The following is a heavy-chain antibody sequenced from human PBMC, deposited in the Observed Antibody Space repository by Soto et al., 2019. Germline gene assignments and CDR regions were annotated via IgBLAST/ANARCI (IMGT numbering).Heavy chain of an antibody. D-gene: IGHD2-15*01. V-gene: IGHV3-53*01. CDR1: GFTVSSNY. J-gene: IGHJ6*02. CDR2: IYSGGST. Sequence: GGSLRLSCAASGFTVSSNYMSWVRQAPGKGLEWVSVIYSGGSTYYADSVKGRFTISRDNSKNTLYLQMNSLRAEDTAVYYCARDLGGYCSGGSCYPSGGMDVWGQGTTVTVSS. CDR3: ARDLGGYCSGGSCYPSGGMDV.